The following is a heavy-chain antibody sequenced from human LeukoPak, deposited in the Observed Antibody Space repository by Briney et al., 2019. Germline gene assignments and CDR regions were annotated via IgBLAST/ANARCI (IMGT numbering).Heavy chain of an antibody. V-gene: IGHV3-30-3*01. CDR3: AKEVSLYYYDSSGYLDY. Sequence: GGSLRLSCAASGFTFSSYAMHWVRQAPGKGLEWVAVISYDGSNKYYADSVKGRFTISRDNSKNTLYLQMNSLRAEDTAVYYCAKEVSLYYYDSSGYLDYWGQGTLVTVSS. D-gene: IGHD3-22*01. CDR2: ISYDGSNK. J-gene: IGHJ4*02. CDR1: GFTFSSYA.